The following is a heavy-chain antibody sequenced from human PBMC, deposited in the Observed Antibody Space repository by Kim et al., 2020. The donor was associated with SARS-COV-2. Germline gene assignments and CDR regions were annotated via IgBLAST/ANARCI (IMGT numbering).Heavy chain of an antibody. J-gene: IGHJ3*02. D-gene: IGHD2-21*01. CDR3: AGYCGTGSSYEGSGAFDM. Sequence: SETLSLTCTVAGASISSGDYHWSWIRQFPGKGLEWIGYIYTSGSTSYNPSLKSRTSISVDTSKNQFSLKLSSVTAADTAVYYCAGYCGTGSSYEGSGAFDMWGQGTMATVSS. CDR2: IYTSGST. V-gene: IGHV4-31*03. CDR1: GASISSGDYH.